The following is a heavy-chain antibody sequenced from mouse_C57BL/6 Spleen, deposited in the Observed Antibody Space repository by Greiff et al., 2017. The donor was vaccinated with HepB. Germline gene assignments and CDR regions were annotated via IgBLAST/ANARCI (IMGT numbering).Heavy chain of an antibody. CDR2: FNPNNGGT. CDR3: AKSYDGYLNWYFDV. D-gene: IGHD2-3*01. V-gene: IGHV1-18*01. Sequence: EVQLQESGPELVKPGASVKIPCKASGYTFTDYNMDWVKQSHGKSLEWIGDFNPNNGGTIYNQKFKGKATMTVDKSSSTAYMELRSLTSEDTAVYYCAKSYDGYLNWYFDVWGTGTTVTVSS. J-gene: IGHJ1*03. CDR1: GYTFTDYN.